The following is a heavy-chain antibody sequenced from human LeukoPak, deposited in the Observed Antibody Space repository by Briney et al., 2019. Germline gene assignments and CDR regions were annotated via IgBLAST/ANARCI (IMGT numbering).Heavy chain of an antibody. J-gene: IGHJ3*01. CDR1: GYSISSGYY. CDR3: ARHRGGFDL. CDR2: IYHSGST. Sequence: KPSETLSLTCTVSGYSISSGYYWGWIRQPPGKGLEWIGSIYHSGSTYYNPSLKSRVTISVDTSKNQFSLKLSSVTAADTAAYYCARHRGGFDLWGQGTMVTVSS. D-gene: IGHD2-15*01. V-gene: IGHV4-38-2*02.